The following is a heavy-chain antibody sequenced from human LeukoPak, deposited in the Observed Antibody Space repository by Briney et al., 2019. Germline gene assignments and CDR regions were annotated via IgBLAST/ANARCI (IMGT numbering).Heavy chain of an antibody. CDR3: ARLSGSSGYYQGFDY. V-gene: IGHV4-39*07. Sequence: SETLSLTCTVSGGSISSSSYYWGWIRQPPGKGLEWIGSIYYSGSTYYNPSLKSRVTISVDTSKNQFSLKLSSVTAADTAVYYCARLSGSSGYYQGFDYWGQGTLVTVSS. CDR1: GGSISSSSYY. CDR2: IYYSGST. J-gene: IGHJ4*02. D-gene: IGHD3-22*01.